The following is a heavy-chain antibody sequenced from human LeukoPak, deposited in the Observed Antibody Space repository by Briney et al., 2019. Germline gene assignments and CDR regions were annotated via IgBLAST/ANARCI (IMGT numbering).Heavy chain of an antibody. CDR1: GFTFSNYW. CDR3: ARGGYSSGWDFDY. CDR2: ISSSGSTI. Sequence: GGSLRLSCAASGFTFSNYWMHWVRQAPGKGLEWVSYISSSGSTIYYADSVKGRFTISRDNAKNSLYLQMNSLRAEDTAVYYCARGGYSSGWDFDYWGQGTLVTVSS. V-gene: IGHV3-48*04. D-gene: IGHD6-19*01. J-gene: IGHJ4*02.